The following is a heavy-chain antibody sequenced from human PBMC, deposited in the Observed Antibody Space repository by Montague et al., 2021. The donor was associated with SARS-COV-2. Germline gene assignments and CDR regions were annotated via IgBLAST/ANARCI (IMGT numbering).Heavy chain of an antibody. CDR3: AAHMITGGAFDY. D-gene: IGHD1-20*01. J-gene: IGHJ4*02. Sequence: PALGKPTQTLTLTCTFSGFSLSTSGVGVGWIRQPPGKALEWLALIYWDDDKRYSPSLKSRLTITKDTSKNQVVLTMTNMDPVDTATYYCAAHMITGGAFDYWGQGTLVTVSS. V-gene: IGHV2-5*02. CDR2: IYWDDDK. CDR1: GFSLSTSGVG.